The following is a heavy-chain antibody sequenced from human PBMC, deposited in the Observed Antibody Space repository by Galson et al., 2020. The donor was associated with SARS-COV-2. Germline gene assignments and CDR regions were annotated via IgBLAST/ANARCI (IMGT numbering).Heavy chain of an antibody. CDR3: ARSVEKAAAVGY. V-gene: IGHV3-11*04. Sequence: NSGGSLRLSCAASGFTFSDYYMSWIRQAPGKGLEWVSYISSSGSTIYYADSVKGRFTISRDNAKNSLYLQMNSLRVEDTAVYYCARSVEKAAAVGYWGQGTLVTVSS. J-gene: IGHJ4*02. CDR2: ISSSGSTI. CDR1: GFTFSDYY. D-gene: IGHD6-13*01.